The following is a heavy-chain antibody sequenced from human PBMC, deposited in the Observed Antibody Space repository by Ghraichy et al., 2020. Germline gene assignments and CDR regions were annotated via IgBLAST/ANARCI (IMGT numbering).Heavy chain of an antibody. Sequence: GGSLRLSCAASGFTFSDYYMSWILQAPGKGLEWVSYISSSSSYTNYADSVKGRFTISRDNAKNSLYLQMNSLRAEDTAVYYCARGLGYSYGQSYNWFDPWGQGTLVTVSS. D-gene: IGHD5-18*01. J-gene: IGHJ5*02. V-gene: IGHV3-11*06. CDR1: GFTFSDYY. CDR3: ARGLGYSYGQSYNWFDP. CDR2: ISSSSSYT.